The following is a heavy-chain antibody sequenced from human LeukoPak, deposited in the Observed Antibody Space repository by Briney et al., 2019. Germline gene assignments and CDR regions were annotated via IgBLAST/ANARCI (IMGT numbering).Heavy chain of an antibody. V-gene: IGHV1-69*13. CDR2: IIPIFGTA. CDR3: ARDEVVAAPNYFGMVV. D-gene: IGHD2-15*01. J-gene: IGHJ6*02. CDR1: GGTFSSYA. Sequence: SVKVSCKASGGTFSSYAISWVRQAPGQGLEWMGGIIPIFGTANYAQKFQGRVTITADESTSTAYMELSSLRSEDTAVYYCARDEVVAAPNYFGMVVWGQGTTVSVSS.